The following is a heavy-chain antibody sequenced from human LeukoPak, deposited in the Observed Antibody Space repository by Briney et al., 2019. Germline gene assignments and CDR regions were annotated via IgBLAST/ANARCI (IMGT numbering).Heavy chain of an antibody. CDR3: AKDIEGSGWQGFDY. CDR1: GFTFDDYT. Sequence: PGGSLRLSCAASGFTFDDYTMHWVRQAPGKGLEWVSLISWDGGSTYYADSVKGRFTISRDNSKNSLYLQMNSLRTEDTALYYCAKDIEGSGWQGFDYWGQGTLVTVSS. CDR2: ISWDGGST. D-gene: IGHD6-19*01. J-gene: IGHJ4*02. V-gene: IGHV3-43*01.